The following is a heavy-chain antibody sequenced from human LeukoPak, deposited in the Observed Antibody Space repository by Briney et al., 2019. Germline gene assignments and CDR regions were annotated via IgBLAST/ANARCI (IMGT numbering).Heavy chain of an antibody. CDR3: ARGTYYFDTSAHETDDY. CDR1: GGSFNNYY. J-gene: IGHJ4*02. CDR2: INHSGST. V-gene: IGHV4-34*01. D-gene: IGHD3-22*01. Sequence: SETLSLTCAVYGGSFNNYYWSWIRQPPGKGLEWIGEINHSGSTNYNPSLKSRITISVDTTKNQFSLKLSSVTAADTVVYYCARGTYYFDTSAHETDDYWGQGTLVTVSS.